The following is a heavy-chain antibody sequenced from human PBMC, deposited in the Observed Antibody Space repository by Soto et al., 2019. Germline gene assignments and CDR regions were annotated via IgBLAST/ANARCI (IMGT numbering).Heavy chain of an antibody. V-gene: IGHV3-23*01. D-gene: IGHD4-17*01. Sequence: GGSLRLSCAASGFTFSSYAMSWVRQAPGKGLEWVSAISGSGGSTYYADSVKGRFTISRDNAKNSLFLQMNSLRAEDTAAYYCARDPPRFYYNGMDVWGQGTTVTVSS. CDR2: ISGSGGST. CDR3: ARDPPRFYYNGMDV. J-gene: IGHJ6*02. CDR1: GFTFSSYA.